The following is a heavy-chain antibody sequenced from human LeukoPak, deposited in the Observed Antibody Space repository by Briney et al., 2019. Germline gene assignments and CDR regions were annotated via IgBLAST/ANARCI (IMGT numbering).Heavy chain of an antibody. D-gene: IGHD3-3*01. V-gene: IGHV1-24*01. CDR1: GYTLTELS. J-gene: IGHJ1*01. CDR3: ATMLRFLEWLYNFQH. CDR2: FDPEDGET. Sequence: ASVKVSCKVSGYTLTELSMHWVRQAPGKGLEWMGGFDPEDGETIYAQKFQGRVTMTEDTSTDTAYMELSSLRSEDTAVYYCATMLRFLEWLYNFQHWGRGTLVTVSS.